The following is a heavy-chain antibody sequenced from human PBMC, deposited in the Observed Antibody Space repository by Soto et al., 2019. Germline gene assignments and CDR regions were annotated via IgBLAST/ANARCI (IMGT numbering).Heavy chain of an antibody. J-gene: IGHJ6*02. Sequence: QVQLVESGGGVVQPGGSLRLSCVASGFAFSTYPMHWVRQAPGKGLEWVAIISYDGINEYYADSVKGRFTASRDNSKNTLYLQMNSLSAEETAVYYCAPFYVSGGFYYSYRLDLWGQGTTVAVSS. CDR1: GFAFSTYP. V-gene: IGHV3-30-3*01. CDR3: APFYVSGGFYYSYRLDL. CDR2: ISYDGINE. D-gene: IGHD3-10*01.